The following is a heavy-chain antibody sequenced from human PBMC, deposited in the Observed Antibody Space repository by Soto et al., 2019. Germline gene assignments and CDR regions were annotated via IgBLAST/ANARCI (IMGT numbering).Heavy chain of an antibody. V-gene: IGHV1-8*01. D-gene: IGHD6-19*01. J-gene: IGHJ4*02. Sequence: QVQLVQSGAEVKKPGASVKVSCKASGYTFTSYDINWVRQATGQGLEWMGWMNPNSGNTASTEKFQGRVTMTRNTSISTAYMELSSLRSEDTAVYYCAREIAVAGFDYWGQGTLVTVSS. CDR3: AREIAVAGFDY. CDR1: GYTFTSYD. CDR2: MNPNSGNT.